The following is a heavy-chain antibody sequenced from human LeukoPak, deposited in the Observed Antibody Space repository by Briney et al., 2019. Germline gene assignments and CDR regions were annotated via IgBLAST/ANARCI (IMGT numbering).Heavy chain of an antibody. CDR3: AKLSDRSPWDFDY. CDR2: ISGSAST. V-gene: IGHV3-23*01. Sequence: GGSLRLSCAASGFTFGIYAMSWVRQAPGKGLEWVSGISGSASTYYADSVKGRFTISRDNSKNTLYLQMNSLRAEDTAVYYCAKLSDRSPWDFDYWGQGTLVTVSS. J-gene: IGHJ4*02. D-gene: IGHD3-22*01. CDR1: GFTFGIYA.